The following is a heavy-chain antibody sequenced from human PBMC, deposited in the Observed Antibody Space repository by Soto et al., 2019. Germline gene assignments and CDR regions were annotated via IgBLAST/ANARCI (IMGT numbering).Heavy chain of an antibody. CDR1: GFTFSSYW. CDR3: ARVAIFGVVPRRGGYFDY. J-gene: IGHJ4*02. CDR2: IKQDGSEK. Sequence: GGSLRLSCAASGFTFSSYWMSWVRQAPGKGLEWVANIKQDGSEKYYVDSVKGRFTISRDNAKNSLYLQMNSLRAEDTAVYYCARVAIFGVVPRRGGYFDYWGQGTLVTVSS. V-gene: IGHV3-7*01. D-gene: IGHD3-3*01.